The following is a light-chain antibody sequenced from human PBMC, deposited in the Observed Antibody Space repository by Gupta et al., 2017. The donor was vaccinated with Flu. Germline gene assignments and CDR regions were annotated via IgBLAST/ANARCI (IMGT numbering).Light chain of an antibody. V-gene: IGKV1-33*01. Sequence: DIQMTQSPYSLSASLGDRFTITCQASQGISYYLNWYQQKPGKAPNLLIYDASNLKTGVQSRFSGSGDGTDFTLTISSLHPEDNSTYYCQQDDNSPLTFGGGTKVEIK. CDR1: QGISYY. CDR2: DAS. CDR3: QQDDNSPLT. J-gene: IGKJ4*01.